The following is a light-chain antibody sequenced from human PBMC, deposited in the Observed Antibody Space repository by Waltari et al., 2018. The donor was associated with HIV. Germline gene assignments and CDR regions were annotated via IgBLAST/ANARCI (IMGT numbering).Light chain of an antibody. CDR1: QSVSSY. V-gene: IGKV3-11*01. CDR3: QQRSTWPRT. J-gene: IGKJ3*01. Sequence: EIVLTQSPATLSLSPGESATLSCRASQSVSSYLAWYQQKPGQAPRLLIYDLSNRATGIPARFSGSGSGTDFTLTISSLEPEDFAVYYCQQRSTWPRTFGPGTKVDIK. CDR2: DLS.